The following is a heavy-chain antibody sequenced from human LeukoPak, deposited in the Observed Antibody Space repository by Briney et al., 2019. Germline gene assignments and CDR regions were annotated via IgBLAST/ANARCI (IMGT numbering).Heavy chain of an antibody. V-gene: IGHV1-69*04. J-gene: IGHJ6*02. CDR1: GGTFSSYA. D-gene: IGHD5-24*01. Sequence: GASVKVSCKASGGTFSSYAISWVRQAPGQGLEWMGRIIPILGIANYAQKFQGRVTITADKSTSTAYMELSSLRSEETAVYYCARGVTMATTGFHGPEYYGMDVWGQGTTVTVS. CDR3: ARGVTMATTGFHGPEYYGMDV. CDR2: IIPILGIA.